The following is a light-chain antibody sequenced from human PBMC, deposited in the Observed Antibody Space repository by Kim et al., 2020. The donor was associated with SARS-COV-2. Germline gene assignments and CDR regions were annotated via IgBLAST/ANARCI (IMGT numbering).Light chain of an antibody. J-gene: IGKJ2*01. Sequence: SPGERATLSCRASQSVNSNLAWYQQKPGQAPRLLIYGASTRATGIPGRFSGSGSGTEFSLTISSLQSEDFAVYYCQEYNSWPPYNFGLGTKLEI. CDR3: QEYNSWPPYN. CDR1: QSVNSN. V-gene: IGKV3-15*01. CDR2: GAS.